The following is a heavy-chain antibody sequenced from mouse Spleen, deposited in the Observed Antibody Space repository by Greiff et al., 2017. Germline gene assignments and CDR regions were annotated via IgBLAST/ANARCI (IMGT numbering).Heavy chain of an antibody. D-gene: IGHD1-1*01. J-gene: IGHJ1*01. Sequence: QVQLKESGPGLVQPSQSLSITCTVSGFSLTSYGVHWVRQSPGKGLEWLGVIWSGGSTDYNAAFISRLSISKDNSKSQVFFKMNSLQADDTAIYYCASPPITTVVENWYFDVWGAGTTVTVSS. CDR3: ASPPITTVVENWYFDV. CDR1: GFSLTSYG. V-gene: IGHV2-2*01. CDR2: IWSGGST.